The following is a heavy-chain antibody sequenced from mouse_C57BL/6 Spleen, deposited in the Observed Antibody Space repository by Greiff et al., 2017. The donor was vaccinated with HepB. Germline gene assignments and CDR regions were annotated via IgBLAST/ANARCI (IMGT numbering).Heavy chain of an antibody. V-gene: IGHV14-1*01. CDR2: IDPEDGDT. CDR1: GFNIKDYY. CDR3: TTRGYGSSYGYFDV. D-gene: IGHD1-1*01. Sequence: EVKLMESGAELVRPGASVKLSCTASGFNIKDYYMHWVKQRPEQGLEWIGRIDPEDGDTEYAPKFQGKATMTADTSSNTAYLQLSSLTSEDTAVYYCTTRGYGSSYGYFDVWGTGTTVTVSS. J-gene: IGHJ1*03.